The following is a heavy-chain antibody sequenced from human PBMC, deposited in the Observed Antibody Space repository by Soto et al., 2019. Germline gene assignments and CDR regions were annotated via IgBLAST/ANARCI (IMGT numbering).Heavy chain of an antibody. CDR3: AKAIYSGYDYNWYFDL. CDR1: GFTFSSYA. Sequence: VQLLESGGGLVQPGGSLRLSCAASGFTFSSYAMSWVRQAPGKGLEWVSAISGSGGSTYYADSVKGRFTISRDNSKNTLYLQMNSLRAEDTAVYYCAKAIYSGYDYNWYFDLWGRGTLVTVSS. J-gene: IGHJ2*01. CDR2: ISGSGGST. V-gene: IGHV3-23*01. D-gene: IGHD5-12*01.